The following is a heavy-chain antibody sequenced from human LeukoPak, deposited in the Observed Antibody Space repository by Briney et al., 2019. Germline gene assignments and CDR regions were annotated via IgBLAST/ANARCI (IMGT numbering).Heavy chain of an antibody. CDR3: AKDLAYDSSYARPNWFDP. D-gene: IGHD3-22*01. V-gene: IGHV3-23*01. Sequence: GGSLRLSCAASGFTFSSYAMSWVRQAPGKGLEWVSAISGSGGSTYYADSVKGRFTISRDNSKNTLYLQMNSLRAEDTAVYYCAKDLAYDSSYARPNWFDPWGQGTLVTVSS. CDR1: GFTFSSYA. J-gene: IGHJ5*02. CDR2: ISGSGGST.